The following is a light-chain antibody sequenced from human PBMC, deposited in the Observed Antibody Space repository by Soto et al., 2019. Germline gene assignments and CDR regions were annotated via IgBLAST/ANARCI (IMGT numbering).Light chain of an antibody. Sequence: SVLTQSPGNLTLSPGERANLSCRASQTVTSSYLAWFQQKPGQAPRLLIYGASTRATDTPDNFSGSGSGTDFTLTISRLAPEDFAVYYCQQYVTSPITFGQGRRLEIK. V-gene: IGKV3-20*01. J-gene: IGKJ5*01. CDR3: QQYVTSPIT. CDR2: GAS. CDR1: QTVTSSY.